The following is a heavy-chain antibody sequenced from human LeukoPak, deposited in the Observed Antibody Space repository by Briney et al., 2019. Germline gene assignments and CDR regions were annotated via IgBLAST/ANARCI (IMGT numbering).Heavy chain of an antibody. CDR2: INPNSGGT. J-gene: IGHJ5*02. V-gene: IGHV1-2*02. CDR1: GYTFTGYY. Sequence: GASVKVSCKAAGYTFTGYYMHWVRQAPGQGLEWMGWINPNSGGTNYAQKFQGRVTMTRDTSISTAYMELSRLRSDDTAVYYCARYRPTYCAGWFDPWGQGTLVTVSS. CDR3: ARYRPTYCAGWFDP. D-gene: IGHD2-21*01.